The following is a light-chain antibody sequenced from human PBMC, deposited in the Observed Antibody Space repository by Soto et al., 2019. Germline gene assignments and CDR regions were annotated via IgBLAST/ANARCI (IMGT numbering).Light chain of an antibody. CDR2: EVT. CDR3: SSYTTTSTSSSAVV. J-gene: IGLJ2*01. Sequence: QSVLTQPASVSGSPGQSITISCTGTSTDVGTYNYVSWYQQHPGKAPKLILYEVTNRPSGVSYRFSGSKSGNTASLTISGLQAEDEADYYCSSYTTTSTSSSAVVFGGGTKLTVL. CDR1: STDVGTYNY. V-gene: IGLV2-14*01.